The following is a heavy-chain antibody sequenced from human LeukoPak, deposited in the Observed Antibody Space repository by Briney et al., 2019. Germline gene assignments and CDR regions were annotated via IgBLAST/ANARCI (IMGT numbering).Heavy chain of an antibody. V-gene: IGHV3-33*01. D-gene: IGHD6-19*01. CDR2: IWYDGSNK. CDR3: ARGGSLAVAPHQYYFDY. J-gene: IGHJ4*02. Sequence: GGSLRLSCAASGLTFSNYGMHWVRQAPGKGLEWVAVIWYDGSNKYYADSVKGRFTISRDNSKNTLYLQMNSLRSEDTAVYYCARGGSLAVAPHQYYFDYWGQGTLVTVSS. CDR1: GLTFSNYG.